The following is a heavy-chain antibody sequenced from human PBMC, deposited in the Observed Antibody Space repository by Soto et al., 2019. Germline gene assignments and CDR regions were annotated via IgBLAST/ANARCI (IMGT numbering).Heavy chain of an antibody. J-gene: IGHJ4*01. V-gene: IGHV4-34*01. CDR3: ARGDLRSQEF. D-gene: IGHD4-17*01. CDR2: INHSGTT. Sequence: QVLLQQWGAGLLKPSETLSLTCAVYGGSFSDYYWSWIRQPPGKGLEWIGEINHSGTTNYNPSHKSRVTISVDTSKSQFSLKLSSVTAADTAVYYCARGDLRSQEFWGHGTLVTVSS. CDR1: GGSFSDYY.